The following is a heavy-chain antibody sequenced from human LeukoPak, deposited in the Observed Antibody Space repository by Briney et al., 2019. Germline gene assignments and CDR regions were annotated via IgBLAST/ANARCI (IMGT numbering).Heavy chain of an antibody. D-gene: IGHD6-13*01. J-gene: IGHJ4*02. CDR2: IYYSGGT. Sequence: SETLSLTCTVSGGSISSSSYYWGWIRQPPGKGLEWIGSIYYSGGTYYNPSLKSRVTISVDTSKNQFSLKLSSVTAADTAVYYCASLSIAAAGIPDYWGQGTLVTVSS. CDR3: ASLSIAAAGIPDY. V-gene: IGHV4-39*01. CDR1: GGSISSSSYY.